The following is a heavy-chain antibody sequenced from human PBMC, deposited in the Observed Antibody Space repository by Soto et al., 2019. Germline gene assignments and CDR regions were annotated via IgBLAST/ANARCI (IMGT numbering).Heavy chain of an antibody. D-gene: IGHD6-25*01. V-gene: IGHV4-30-2*01. J-gene: IGHJ5*02. Sequence: LSLTCAVSGGSISSGGYSWSWIRQPPGKGLEWIGYIYHSGSTYYNPSLKSRVTISVDRSKNQFSLKLSSVTAADTAVYYCARQGRAGNWFDPWGQGTLVTVSS. CDR3: ARQGRAGNWFDP. CDR2: IYHSGST. CDR1: GGSISSGGYS.